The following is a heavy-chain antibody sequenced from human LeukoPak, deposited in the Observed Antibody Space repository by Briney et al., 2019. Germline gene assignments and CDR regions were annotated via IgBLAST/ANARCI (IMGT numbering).Heavy chain of an antibody. J-gene: IGHJ3*02. CDR2: IKPDGSEE. V-gene: IGHV3-7*01. CDR1: GFTFNSYW. CDR3: AREGADYGDYGGDAFDI. D-gene: IGHD4-17*01. Sequence: PGGSLRLSCAASGFTFNSYWMSWVRQAPGKWLEWVANIKPDGSEEYYVDSVKDRFTISRDNARNSLYLQMNSLRPEDTAVYYCAREGADYGDYGGDAFDIWGQGTLVTVSS.